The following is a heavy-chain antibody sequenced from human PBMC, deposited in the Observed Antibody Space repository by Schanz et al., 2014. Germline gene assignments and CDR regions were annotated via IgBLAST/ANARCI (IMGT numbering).Heavy chain of an antibody. V-gene: IGHV3-7*01. CDR2: IKLDGSEK. J-gene: IGHJ4*02. CDR1: GFTFSGYW. Sequence: EVQLVESGGGLVKPGGSLRLSCAASGFTFSGYWMSWVRQAPGEGLVWVANIKLDGSEKYYVDSVKGRFTISRDNAKXXXXXXXXXXXXXXXXXXXXXXYGTGKGVSFEYWGQGTLVTVSS. CDR3: XXYGTGKGVSFEY. D-gene: IGHD1-26*01.